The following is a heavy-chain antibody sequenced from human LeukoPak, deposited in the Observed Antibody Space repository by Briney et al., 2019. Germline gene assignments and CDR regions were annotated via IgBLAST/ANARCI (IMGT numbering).Heavy chain of an antibody. CDR2: ISSSSSTI. CDR3: AREDFWSGDYYMDV. J-gene: IGHJ6*03. D-gene: IGHD3-3*01. CDR1: GFTFSSYS. Sequence: GPLRLSCAASGFTFSSYSMNWVRQAPGKGLEWVSYISSSSSTIYYADSVKGRFTISRDNAKNSLYLQMNSLRAEDTAVYYCAREDFWSGDYYMDVWGKGTTVTVSS. V-gene: IGHV3-48*04.